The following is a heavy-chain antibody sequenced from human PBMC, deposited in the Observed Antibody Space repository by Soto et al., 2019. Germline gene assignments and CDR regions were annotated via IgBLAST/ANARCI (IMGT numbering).Heavy chain of an antibody. J-gene: IGHJ4*02. CDR3: GRLEGLATISYYFDY. D-gene: IGHD3-9*01. V-gene: IGHV4-31*03. CDR1: GGSISSGGYY. CDR2: IYYSGST. Sequence: SETLSLTCIVSGGSISSGGYYWSWIRQHPGKGLEWIGNIYYSGSTYYNPSLKSRVTISVDKSKNQFSLKLMSLSAADTSVYYCGRLEGLATISYYFDYWGQGALVTVSS.